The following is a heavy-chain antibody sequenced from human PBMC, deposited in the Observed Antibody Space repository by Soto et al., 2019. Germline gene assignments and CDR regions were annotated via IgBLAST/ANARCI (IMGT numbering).Heavy chain of an antibody. J-gene: IGHJ4*02. Sequence: GGPLRLSCTVPGSTFSSSSFHWVGQAPGKGLEWVAVISENGDRQYSTDSVRGRFLVSRDTFNNTIYLQMNSLRPEDTGEYFCARRLAPSVSALGYWGQGALVTVSS. D-gene: IGHD1-26*01. V-gene: IGHV3-30-3*01. CDR2: ISENGDRQ. CDR1: GSTFSSSS. CDR3: ARRLAPSVSALGY.